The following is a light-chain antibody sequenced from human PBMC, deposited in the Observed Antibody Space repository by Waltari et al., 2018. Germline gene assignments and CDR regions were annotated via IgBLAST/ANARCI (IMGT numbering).Light chain of an antibody. J-gene: IGKJ2*03. Sequence: DIQMTQSPSSLSASAGDTVTITCRASQGISTYLNWYQQKPGKAPKRLIYAASSLESGVPSRFIGSGSGTDFTLTISSLQPEDFATYHCLQYNSHPYSFGQGTKVEIK. CDR1: QGISTY. CDR2: AAS. CDR3: LQYNSHPYS. V-gene: IGKV1-17*01.